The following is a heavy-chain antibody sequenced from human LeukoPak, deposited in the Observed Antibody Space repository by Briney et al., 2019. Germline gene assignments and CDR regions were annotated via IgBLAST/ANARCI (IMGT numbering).Heavy chain of an antibody. Sequence: RSSETLSLTCTVSGDSISSSIYYWGCIRQPPGKGLEWIGSINYSGSTYYNPSLKSRVTISVDTSKNQFSLKVTSVTAADTAVYYCAGHSSGGSYYTFDYWGQGTLVTVSS. D-gene: IGHD1-26*01. CDR3: AGHSSGGSYYTFDY. CDR2: INYSGST. V-gene: IGHV4-39*07. CDR1: GDSISSSIYY. J-gene: IGHJ4*02.